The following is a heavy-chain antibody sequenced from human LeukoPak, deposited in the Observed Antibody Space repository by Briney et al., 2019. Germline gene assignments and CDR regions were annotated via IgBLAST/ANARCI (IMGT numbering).Heavy chain of an antibody. D-gene: IGHD3-22*01. CDR1: GYNFTPYW. V-gene: IGHV5-51*01. CDR3: ASHYYDSSGYYYSDSDAFDI. J-gene: IGHJ3*02. Sequence: NAGESLKISCQSSGYNFTPYWIVWVRQMPGKGLEWMGITFAGYSYTIYSPSFQGQVTISVDKSISTAYLQWSSLKASDTAMYYCASHYYDSSGYYYSDSDAFDIWGQGTMVTVSS. CDR2: TFAGYSYT.